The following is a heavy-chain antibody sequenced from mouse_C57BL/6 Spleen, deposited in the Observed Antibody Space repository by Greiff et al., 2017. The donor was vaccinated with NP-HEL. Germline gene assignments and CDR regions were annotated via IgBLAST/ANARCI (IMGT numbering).Heavy chain of an antibody. CDR3: AMATVVAYYFDY. J-gene: IGHJ2*01. CDR2: IHPSDSDT. D-gene: IGHD1-1*01. Sequence: QVQLQQSGAELVKPGASVKVSCKASGENLTSDWMHGVKQRPGQGLEWIGRIHPSDSDTNYNQKFKGKATLTVDKSTSTAYMQLSGLTSEDSAIYDCAMATVVAYYFDYWGQGTTLTVAS. V-gene: IGHV1-74*01. CDR1: GENLTSDW.